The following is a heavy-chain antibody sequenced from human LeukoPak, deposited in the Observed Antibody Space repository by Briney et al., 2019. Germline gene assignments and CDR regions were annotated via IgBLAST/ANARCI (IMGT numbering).Heavy chain of an antibody. D-gene: IGHD3-22*01. Sequence: SETLSLTCTVSGGSFSAYHYSWIRQTPGKGLEWVGYIYSSGNVNYNPSLRSRLTISVDTSKNQFSLKLSSVTAADTAIYYCTYTSNIDISAYEDYWGQGALVTVSS. CDR2: IYSSGNV. CDR1: GGSFSAYH. CDR3: TYTSNIDISAYEDY. V-gene: IGHV4-4*09. J-gene: IGHJ4*02.